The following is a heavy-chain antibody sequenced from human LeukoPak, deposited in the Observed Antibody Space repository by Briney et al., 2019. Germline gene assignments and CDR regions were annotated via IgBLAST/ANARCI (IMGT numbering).Heavy chain of an antibody. CDR1: GFTFRNYA. CDR3: AKRLRDGYNSPIDF. D-gene: IGHD5-24*01. CDR2: ISDSGGVI. V-gene: IGHV3-23*01. J-gene: IGHJ4*02. Sequence: GGSLRLSCAASGFTFRNYAMNWVRQAPGKGLEWVSGISDSGGVIDYADSVKGRFTISRDTSKNTLHLQMNSLRAEDTAVYYCAKRLRDGYNSPIDFWGQGTPVTVSS.